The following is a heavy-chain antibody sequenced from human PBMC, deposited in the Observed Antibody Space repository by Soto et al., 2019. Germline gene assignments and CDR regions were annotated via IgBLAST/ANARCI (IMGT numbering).Heavy chain of an antibody. CDR2: IIPIFGTA. J-gene: IGHJ6*02. CDR1: GGTFSSYA. D-gene: IGHD3-16*01. V-gene: IGHV1-69*13. CDR3: ASIDAGGVCGYYYYYGMYV. Sequence: ASVKVSCKASGGTFSSYAISWVRQAPGQGLEWMGGIIPIFGTANYAQKFQGRVTITADESTSTAYMELSSLRSEDTAVYYCASIDAGGVCGYYYYYGMYVCAQGTTVTVSS.